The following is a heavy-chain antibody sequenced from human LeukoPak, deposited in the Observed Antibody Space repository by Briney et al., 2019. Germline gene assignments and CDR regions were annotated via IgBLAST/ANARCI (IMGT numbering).Heavy chain of an antibody. CDR1: GGSLSGSFSSYF. CDR2: INRRGNT. V-gene: IGHV4-34*01. J-gene: IGHJ5*02. Sequence: PSETLSLTCVVSGGSLSGSFSSYFWTWIRQPPGKGLGWIGEINRRGNTNYNPSLKSRVTMSVDTSKNDLSLELTSLTAADTAVYYCARSYYGSGSYYNWFDPWGQGTLVTVSS. D-gene: IGHD3-10*01. CDR3: ARSYYGSGSYYNWFDP.